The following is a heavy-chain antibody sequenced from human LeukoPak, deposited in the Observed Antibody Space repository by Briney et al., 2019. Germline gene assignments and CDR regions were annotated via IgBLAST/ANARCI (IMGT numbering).Heavy chain of an antibody. CDR3: AKYSGSYLHYFDY. V-gene: IGHV3-23*01. D-gene: IGHD1-26*01. CDR2: IRGSGGGT. CDR1: GFTFNDHA. Sequence: GGSLRLSCAASGFTFNDHAMSWVRQAPGKGLEWVSTIRGSGGGTYYVDSVKGRFSISRDSSKNTLYLEMNSLRAEDTAVYYCAKYSGSYLHYFDYRGQGTLVTVSS. J-gene: IGHJ4*02.